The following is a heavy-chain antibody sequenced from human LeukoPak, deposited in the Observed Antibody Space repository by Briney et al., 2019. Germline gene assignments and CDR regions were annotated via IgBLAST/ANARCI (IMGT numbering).Heavy chain of an antibody. J-gene: IGHJ4*02. CDR2: VEQDGGEK. CDR1: GFTFSNYW. D-gene: IGHD4-23*01. CDR3: ARDRGYSTFDY. V-gene: IGHV3-7*01. Sequence: GGSLRLSCAASGFTFSNYWMSWVRQAPGKGLEWVANVEQDGGEKNYVDSVKGRFTISRDNARNSLYLQMNSLRAEDTAVYYCARDRGYSTFDYWGQGTLVTVSS.